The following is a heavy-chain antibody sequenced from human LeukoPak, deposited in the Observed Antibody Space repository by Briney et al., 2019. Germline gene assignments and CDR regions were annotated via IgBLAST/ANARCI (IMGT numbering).Heavy chain of an antibody. J-gene: IGHJ6*03. CDR1: GFTFGDYA. CDR3: ARARFETTVTTLVRKKDYYYYNMDV. Sequence: GGSLRLSCTASGFTFGDYAMSWVRQAPGKGLEWVANIKQDGSEKYYVDSVKGRFTISRDNAKNSLYLQMNSLRAEDTAVYYCARARFETTVTTLVRKKDYYYYNMDVWGKGTTVTVSS. V-gene: IGHV3-7*01. D-gene: IGHD4-17*01. CDR2: IKQDGSEK.